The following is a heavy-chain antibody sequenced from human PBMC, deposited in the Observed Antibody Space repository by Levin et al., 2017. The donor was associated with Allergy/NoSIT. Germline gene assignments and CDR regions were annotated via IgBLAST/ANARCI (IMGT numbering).Heavy chain of an antibody. Sequence: PGGSLRLSCAASGFTFSSHGMHWVRQAPGKGLEWVALISYDGSNKYQPDSVKGRFTISRDNSKNTLYLQMNSLRAEDTAVYYCATLGYCSSTTCRRYFDYWGQGTLVTVSS. V-gene: IGHV3-30*03. CDR1: GFTFSSHG. J-gene: IGHJ4*02. CDR3: ATLGYCSSTTCRRYFDY. CDR2: ISYDGSNK. D-gene: IGHD2-2*01.